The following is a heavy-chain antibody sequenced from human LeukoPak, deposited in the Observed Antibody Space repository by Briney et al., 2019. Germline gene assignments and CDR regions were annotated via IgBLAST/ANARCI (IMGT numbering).Heavy chain of an antibody. CDR1: GFTFSNAW. CDR3: TTADYCGSTSCYTQEDY. D-gene: IGHD2-2*02. CDR2: IKSKTDGGTT. Sequence: GGSLRLSCAASGFTFSNAWMSWVRQAPGKGLEWVGRIKSKTDGGTTDYAAPVKGRFTISRDDSKNTLYLQMNSLKTEDTAVYYCTTADYCGSTSCYTQEDYWGQGTLVTVSS. J-gene: IGHJ4*02. V-gene: IGHV3-15*01.